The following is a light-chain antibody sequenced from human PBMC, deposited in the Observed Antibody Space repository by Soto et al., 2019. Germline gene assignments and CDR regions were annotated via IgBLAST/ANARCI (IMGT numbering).Light chain of an antibody. J-gene: IGKJ5*01. V-gene: IGKV3-11*01. CDR1: QSVSTY. CDR2: DAS. CDR3: QQRTNSLIT. Sequence: DIVLTQSPATLSLSPGERGTLSCRASQSVSTYLAWYQQTRGQAPRLLIYDASKRATGIPARFSGSGSGTDFTLTISSPEPEDSAVYYCQQRTNSLITFGQGTRLEIK.